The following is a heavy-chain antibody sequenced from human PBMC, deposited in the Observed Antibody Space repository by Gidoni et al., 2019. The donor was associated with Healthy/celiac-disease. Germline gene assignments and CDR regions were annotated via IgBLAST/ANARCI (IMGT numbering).Heavy chain of an antibody. Sequence: EVQLVESGGGLVQPGRFLRPSCAASGFTFDDYDMHWVRQAPGKCLEWVSGISWNSGSIGYADSVKGRFTISRDNAKNSLYLQMNSLRAEDTALYYCAKDIRSRQIYSYGFDYWGQGTLVTVSS. J-gene: IGHJ4*02. CDR1: GFTFDDYD. V-gene: IGHV3-9*01. D-gene: IGHD5-18*01. CDR3: AKDIRSRQIYSYGFDY. CDR2: ISWNSGSI.